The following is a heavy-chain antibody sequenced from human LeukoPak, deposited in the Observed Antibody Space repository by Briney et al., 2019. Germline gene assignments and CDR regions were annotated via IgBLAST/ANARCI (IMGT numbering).Heavy chain of an antibody. CDR1: GDSTIYNY. V-gene: IGHV4-4*07. Sequence: SETLSLTRSVSGDSTIYNYWSWIRQPAGKGLEWIGRIFSDGKINYSPSLESRATMSVDNAKNQFSLRLSSVTAADTAVYYCARGPGVFGRIWYMDVWGQGTTVSVSS. D-gene: IGHD3-3*01. CDR2: IFSDGKI. CDR3: ARGPGVFGRIWYMDV. J-gene: IGHJ6*03.